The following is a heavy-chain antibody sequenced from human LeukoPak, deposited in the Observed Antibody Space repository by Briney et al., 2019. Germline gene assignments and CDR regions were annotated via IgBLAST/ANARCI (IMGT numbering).Heavy chain of an antibody. CDR2: IYYSGGT. V-gene: IGHV4-31*03. CDR1: GGSISSGGYY. D-gene: IGHD2-8*01. Sequence: SQTLSLTCTVSGGSISSGGYYWSWIRQHPGKGLEWIGYIYYSGGTYYNPSLKSRVTISVDTSKNQFSLKLSSVTAADTAVYYCAILREFWFDPWGQGTLVTVSS. CDR3: AILREFWFDP. J-gene: IGHJ5*02.